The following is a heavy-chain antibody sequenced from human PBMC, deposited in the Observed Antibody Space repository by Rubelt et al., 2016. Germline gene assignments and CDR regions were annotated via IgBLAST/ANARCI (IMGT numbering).Heavy chain of an antibody. CDR1: GYSISSAYY. CDR3: ARHVPPDY. Sequence: QVQLQESGPGLVKSSETLSLTCIVSGYSISSAYYWGWIRQPPGKGLEWIGEINHSGSTNYNPSLKSRVTISVDTSKNQFPLKLSSVTAADTAVYYCARHVPPDYWGQGTLVTVSS. CDR2: INHSGST. J-gene: IGHJ4*02. V-gene: IGHV4-38-2*02.